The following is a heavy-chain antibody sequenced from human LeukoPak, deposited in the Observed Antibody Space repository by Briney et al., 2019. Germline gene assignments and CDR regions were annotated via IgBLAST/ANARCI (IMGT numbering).Heavy chain of an antibody. J-gene: IGHJ4*02. CDR2: INHSGST. D-gene: IGHD2-8*01. Sequence: PSETLSLTCAVYGGSFSGYYWSWIRQPPGKGLEWIGEINHSGSTNYNPSLKSRVTISVDTSKNQFSLKLSSVTAADTAVYYCARNIVLMVYAMRRRSPYFDYWGQGTLVTVSS. CDR1: GGSFSGYY. CDR3: ARNIVLMVYAMRRRSPYFDY. V-gene: IGHV4-34*01.